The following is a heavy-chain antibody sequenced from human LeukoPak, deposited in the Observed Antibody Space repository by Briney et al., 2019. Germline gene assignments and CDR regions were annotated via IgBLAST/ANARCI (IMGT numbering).Heavy chain of an antibody. CDR3: CSGGSCNF. D-gene: IGHD2-15*01. Sequence: GGSLRLSCAASGFTFSSYWMHWVRQAPGKGLEWVSRIKSDGSTTSYADSVKGRFTISRDNAKNTLYLQMNSLRAEDTAVYYCCSGGSCNFWGQGTLVTASS. J-gene: IGHJ4*02. CDR2: IKSDGSTT. V-gene: IGHV3-74*01. CDR1: GFTFSSYW.